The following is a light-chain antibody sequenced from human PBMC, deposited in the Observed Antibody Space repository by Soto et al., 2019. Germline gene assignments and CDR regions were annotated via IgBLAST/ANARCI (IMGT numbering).Light chain of an antibody. CDR2: EAS. V-gene: IGKV1-5*03. CDR1: QSISTW. J-gene: IGKJ1*01. CDR3: QQYNGYSRT. Sequence: DIQMTQSPSNLSASVGDRITITCRASQSISTWLAWYQQKPGIAPKLLIYEASSLQSGVTSRFSGSGSGTEFLLTISRLQPDDFATYYCQQYNGYSRTFGQGTKVERK.